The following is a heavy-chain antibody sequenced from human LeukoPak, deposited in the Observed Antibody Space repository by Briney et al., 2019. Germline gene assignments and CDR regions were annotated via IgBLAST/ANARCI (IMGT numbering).Heavy chain of an antibody. V-gene: IGHV1-2*02. Sequence: ASVKVSCKASGYTFTGYYMHWVRQAPGQGLEWMGWINPNSGGTNYAQKFQGRVTMTEDTSTDTAYMELSSLRSEDTAVYYCATPFCSGGSCSDAFDIWAKGKMVTVSS. J-gene: IGHJ3*02. CDR2: INPNSGGT. CDR3: ATPFCSGGSCSDAFDI. D-gene: IGHD2-15*01. CDR1: GYTFTGYY.